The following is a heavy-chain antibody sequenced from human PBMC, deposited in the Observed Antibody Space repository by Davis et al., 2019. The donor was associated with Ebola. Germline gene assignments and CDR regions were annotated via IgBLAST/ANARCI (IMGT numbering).Heavy chain of an antibody. Sequence: GGSLRLSCAASGFTFDDYAMHWVRQAPGKGLEWVSYISSSGDYKYYADFVKARFTISRDNAKNSLYLQMDSLGPEDTAVYYCARDTLMSGYFYGMDVWGQGTTVTVSS. V-gene: IGHV3-48*03. CDR3: ARDTLMSGYFYGMDV. CDR2: ISSSGDYK. J-gene: IGHJ6*02. CDR1: GFTFDDYA. D-gene: IGHD3-10*01.